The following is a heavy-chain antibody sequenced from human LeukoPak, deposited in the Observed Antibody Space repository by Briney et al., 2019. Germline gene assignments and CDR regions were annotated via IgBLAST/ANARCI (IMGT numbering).Heavy chain of an antibody. CDR2: ISSSSSYI. J-gene: IGHJ6*02. Sequence: GGSLRLSCAASGFTFSSYSMNWVRQAPGKGLEWVSSISSSSSYIYYADSVKGRFTISRDNSKNTLYLQMDSLRAEDTAVYYCARDSYFDYWGDVWGQGTTVTVSS. V-gene: IGHV3-21*04. D-gene: IGHD3-3*01. CDR3: ARDSYFDYWGDV. CDR1: GFTFSSYS.